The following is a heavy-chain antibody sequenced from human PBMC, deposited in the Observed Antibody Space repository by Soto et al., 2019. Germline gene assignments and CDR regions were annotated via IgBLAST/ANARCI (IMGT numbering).Heavy chain of an antibody. CDR2: IKSKTDGGTT. D-gene: IGHD4-17*01. V-gene: IGHV3-15*01. CDR1: GFTFSNAW. J-gene: IGHJ6*03. Sequence: EVQLVESGGGLVKPGGSLRLSCAASGFTFSNAWMSWVRQAPGKGLEWVGRIKSKTDGGTTDYAAPVKGRFTIPRDDSKTTMYLQTNRLNTEDTGGYYCTTGQDYLNYYYYYMDVWGKGTTVTVSS. CDR3: TTGQDYLNYYYYYMDV.